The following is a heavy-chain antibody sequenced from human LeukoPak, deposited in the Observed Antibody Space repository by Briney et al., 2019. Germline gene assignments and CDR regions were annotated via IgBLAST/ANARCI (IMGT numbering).Heavy chain of an antibody. D-gene: IGHD2-15*01. V-gene: IGHV4-34*01. CDR2: INHNHGS. CDR3: AREDYYFDS. CDR1: GQSVSEYY. J-gene: IGHJ4*02. Sequence: SETLSLTCSVSGQSVSEYYWTWMRQPPGKGLEWIGEINHNHGSKYNPSLNSRATILLDTSKNQFSLSLHSVTAADSAVYYCAREDYYFDSWGQGTLVAVSS.